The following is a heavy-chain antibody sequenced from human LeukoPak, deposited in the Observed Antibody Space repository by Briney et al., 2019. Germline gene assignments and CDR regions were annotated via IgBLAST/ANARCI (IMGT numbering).Heavy chain of an antibody. CDR2: INWNGGST. V-gene: IGHV3-20*04. CDR1: GFTFDDYG. J-gene: IGHJ4*02. Sequence: WTGGSLRLSCAASGFTFDDYGMSWVRQAPGKGLEWVSGINWNGGSTGYADSVKGRFTISRDNAKNSLYLQMNSLRAEDTAVYYCARGKGSTNPPRHFDYWGQGTLVTVSS. CDR3: ARGKGSTNPPRHFDY. D-gene: IGHD2-2*01.